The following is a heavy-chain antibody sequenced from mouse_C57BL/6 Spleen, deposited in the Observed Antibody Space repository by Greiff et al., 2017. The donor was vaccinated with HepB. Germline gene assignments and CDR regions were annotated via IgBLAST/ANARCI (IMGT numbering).Heavy chain of an antibody. CDR2: ISSGSSTI. CDR1: GFTFSDYG. D-gene: IGHD3-1*01. CDR3: ARPGLLVTYYYAMDY. Sequence: EVKLVESGGGLVKPGGSLKLSCAASGFTFSDYGMHWVRQAPEKGLEWVAYISSGSSTIYYADTVKGRFTISRDNAKNTLFLQMTSLRSEDTAMYYCARPGLLVTYYYAMDYWGQGTSVTVSS. V-gene: IGHV5-17*01. J-gene: IGHJ4*01.